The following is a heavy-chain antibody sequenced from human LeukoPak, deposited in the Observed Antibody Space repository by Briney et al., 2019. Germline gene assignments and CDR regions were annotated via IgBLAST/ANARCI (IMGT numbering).Heavy chain of an antibody. D-gene: IGHD5-12*01. J-gene: IGHJ4*02. CDR3: ATAQDIVAARRGLRFDY. Sequence: ASVKVSGKVSGYTLTELSMHWVRQAPGKGLEWMGGFDPEDGETIYAQKFEGRVTMTEDTSTDTAYMELSSLRSEDTAVYCCATAQDIVAARRGLRFDYWGQGTLVTVSS. V-gene: IGHV1-24*01. CDR1: GYTLTELS. CDR2: FDPEDGET.